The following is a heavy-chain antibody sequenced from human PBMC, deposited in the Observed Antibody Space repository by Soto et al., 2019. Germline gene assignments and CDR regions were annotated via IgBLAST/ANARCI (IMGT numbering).Heavy chain of an antibody. Sequence: EVQLLESGGGLVQPGGSLRLSCAASGFTFSSYAMSWVRQAPGKGLEWVSGISGSGGSTYYADSVKGRFTISRDNSKNKLYLQMNSLRAEDTAVYYCAKDRRGGYSGYGYGFDYWGQGTLVTVSS. CDR2: ISGSGGST. CDR1: GFTFSSYA. D-gene: IGHD5-12*01. J-gene: IGHJ4*02. CDR3: AKDRRGGYSGYGYGFDY. V-gene: IGHV3-23*01.